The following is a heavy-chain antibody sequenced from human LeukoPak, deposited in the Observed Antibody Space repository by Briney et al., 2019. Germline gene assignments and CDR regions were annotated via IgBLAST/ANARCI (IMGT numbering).Heavy chain of an antibody. V-gene: IGHV4-59*08. CDR1: GGSISSYY. Sequence: SETLSLTCTVSGGSISSYYWSWIRQPPGKGLEWIGYIYYSGSTNYNPSLKSRVTISVDTSKNQFSLKLSSVTAADTAVYYCARHAYRSGSLRGYYFDYWGQGTLVTVSS. CDR3: ARHAYRSGSLRGYYFDY. D-gene: IGHD3-10*01. CDR2: IYYSGST. J-gene: IGHJ4*02.